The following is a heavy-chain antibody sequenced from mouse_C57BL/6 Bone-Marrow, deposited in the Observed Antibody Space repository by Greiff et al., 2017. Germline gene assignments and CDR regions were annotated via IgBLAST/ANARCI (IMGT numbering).Heavy chain of an antibody. CDR2: IDPSDSET. CDR3: ATYPYWYFDV. D-gene: IGHD2-10*01. CDR1: GYTFTSYW. J-gene: IGHJ1*03. Sequence: HVQLQQPGAELVRPGSSVKLSCKASGYTFTSYWMHWVKQRPIQGLEWIGNIDPSDSETHYNQKFKDKATLTVDKSSSTAYMQLSSLTSEDSAVYYCATYPYWYFDVWGTGTTVTVSS. V-gene: IGHV1-52*01.